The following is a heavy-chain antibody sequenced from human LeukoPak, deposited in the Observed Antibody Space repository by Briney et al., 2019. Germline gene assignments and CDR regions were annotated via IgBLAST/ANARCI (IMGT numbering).Heavy chain of an antibody. D-gene: IGHD1/OR15-1a*01. CDR3: ARATPKRTYYYYGMDV. Sequence: PSETLSLTCTVSGGSISSYYWSWIRQPPGKGLEWIGYIYYSGSTNYNPSLKSRVTISVDTSKNQFSLKLSSVTAADTAVYYCARATPKRTYYYYGMDVWGQGTTVTVSS. CDR1: GGSISSYY. V-gene: IGHV4-59*01. J-gene: IGHJ6*02. CDR2: IYYSGST.